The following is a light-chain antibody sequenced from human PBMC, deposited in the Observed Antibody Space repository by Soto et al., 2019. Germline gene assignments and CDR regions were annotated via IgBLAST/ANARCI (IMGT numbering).Light chain of an antibody. J-gene: IGLJ3*02. CDR3: CSYAGSYTWV. CDR1: SSDVGDYNY. CDR2: AVN. V-gene: IGLV2-11*01. Sequence: QSALTQPRSVSGSPGQSVTISCTGTSSDVGDYNYVSWYQQHPGKAPKLWIYAVNMRPSGVPDRFSGSKSGNTDSLTISGLQAKNEADYSCCSYAGSYTWVFGEGTKLTVL.